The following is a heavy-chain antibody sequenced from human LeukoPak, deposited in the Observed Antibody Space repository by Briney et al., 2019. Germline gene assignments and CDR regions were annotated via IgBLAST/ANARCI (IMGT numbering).Heavy chain of an antibody. CDR2: INQVGSQT. V-gene: IGHV3-7*01. CDR3: ATNSGKRFDS. Sequence: GGSLRLSCAASGFTFSSNWMSWVRQTPGEGLEYLANINQVGSQTYYMDSVKGRFIISRDNAKNSLYLQMNSLRAEDTAVYYCATNSGKRFDSWGQGTLVTVSS. CDR1: GFTFSSNW. J-gene: IGHJ4*02. D-gene: IGHD1-1*01.